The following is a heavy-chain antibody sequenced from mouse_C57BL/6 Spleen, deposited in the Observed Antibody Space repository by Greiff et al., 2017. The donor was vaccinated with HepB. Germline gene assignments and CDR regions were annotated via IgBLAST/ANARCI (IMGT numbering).Heavy chain of an antibody. Sequence: QVQLQQPGAELVMPGASVKLSCKASGYTFTSYWMHWVKQRPGQGLEWIGEIDPSDSYTNYNQKFKGKSTLTVDKSSSTAYVQLSSLTSEDSAVYYCARELLREYYFDYWGQGTTLTVSS. CDR3: ARELLREYYFDY. J-gene: IGHJ2*01. D-gene: IGHD1-1*01. V-gene: IGHV1-69*01. CDR1: GYTFTSYW. CDR2: IDPSDSYT.